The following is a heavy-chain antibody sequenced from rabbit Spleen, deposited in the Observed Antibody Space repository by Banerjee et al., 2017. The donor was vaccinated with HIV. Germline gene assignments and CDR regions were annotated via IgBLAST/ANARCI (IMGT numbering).Heavy chain of an antibody. CDR2: IYVGSGGST. J-gene: IGHJ4*01. CDR3: ARGDYTDDFAAFAWITRYYFTL. D-gene: IGHD6-1*01. Sequence: QSLEESGGDLVKPGASLTLTCTVSGFSFSSDYYMCWVRQAPGKGLEWIACIYVGSGGSTTYASWAKGRFTISKTSSTTVTLQMTSLTAADTATYFCARGDYTDDFAAFAWITRYYFTLWGPGTLVTVS. V-gene: IGHV1S40*01. CDR1: GFSFSSDYY.